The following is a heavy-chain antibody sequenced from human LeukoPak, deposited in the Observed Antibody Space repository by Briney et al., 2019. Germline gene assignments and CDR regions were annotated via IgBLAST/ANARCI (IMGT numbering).Heavy chain of an antibody. CDR3: AKGSYYDILTGYYEFDY. CDR1: GFTFDDYA. CDR2: ISWNSGSI. D-gene: IGHD3-9*01. J-gene: IGHJ4*02. Sequence: PGGSLRLSCAASGFTFDDYAMHWVRQAPGKGLEWVSGISWNSGSIGYADSVKGRFTISRDNAKNSLYLQMNSLRAEDTALYYCAKGSYYDILTGYYEFDYWGQGTLATVSS. V-gene: IGHV3-9*01.